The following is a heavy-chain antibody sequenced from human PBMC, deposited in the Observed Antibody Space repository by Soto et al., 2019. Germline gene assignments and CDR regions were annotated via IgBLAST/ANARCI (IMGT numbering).Heavy chain of an antibody. Sequence: ASVKVSCKASGGTFSSYAISWVRQAPGQGLEWMGGIIPIFGTANYAQKFQGRVTITADESTSTAYMELSSLRSEDTAVYYCARVLQRITILWGLWTFDHWGQGTPVTVSS. D-gene: IGHD3-10*01. V-gene: IGHV1-69*13. CDR1: GGTFSSYA. J-gene: IGHJ5*02. CDR2: IIPIFGTA. CDR3: ARVLQRITILWGLWTFDH.